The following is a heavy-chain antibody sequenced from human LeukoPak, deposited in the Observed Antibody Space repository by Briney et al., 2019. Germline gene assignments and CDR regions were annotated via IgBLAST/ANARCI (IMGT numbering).Heavy chain of an antibody. CDR1: VVSFSDYY. V-gene: IGHV3-11*01. D-gene: IGHD3-10*01. Sequence: GGSLRLSYAASVVSFSDYYMSWIRQALGKGLEGVSYIRSSGSTKYYQDSVKGRFTISNEQAKKSLYLQMNSLRAEETAVYYRFGAVTMVPFHYWGQGTLVTVSS. J-gene: IGHJ4*02. CDR3: FGAVTMVPFHY. CDR2: IRSSGSTK.